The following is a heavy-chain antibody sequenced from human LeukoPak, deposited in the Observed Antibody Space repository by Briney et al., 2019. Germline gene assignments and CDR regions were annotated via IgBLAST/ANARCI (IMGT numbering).Heavy chain of an antibody. Sequence: SETLSLTCTVSGGSISAYYWSWIRQPAGKGLEWIGRIHTSGSTNYNPSLKSRVTMSIDTSKNQFSLKLNSVTAADTAVYYCASESGYYSHDYWGQGTLVTVSS. D-gene: IGHD3-3*01. CDR1: GGSISAYY. CDR3: ASESGYYSHDY. V-gene: IGHV4-4*07. CDR2: IHTSGST. J-gene: IGHJ4*02.